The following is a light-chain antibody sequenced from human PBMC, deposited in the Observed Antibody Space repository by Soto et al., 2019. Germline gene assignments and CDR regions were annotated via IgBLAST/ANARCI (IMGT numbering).Light chain of an antibody. Sequence: EIVLTQSPGTLSLSPGERATLSCRASQSIPNSYLSWYQHKPGQAPRLLIPGASSRATGPADRFSGSGSGTDFTLIIDRLEPEDFALYYCLQYGSTPGTFGQGTNVDLK. CDR3: LQYGSTPGT. V-gene: IGKV3-20*01. CDR2: GAS. CDR1: QSIPNSY. J-gene: IGKJ1*01.